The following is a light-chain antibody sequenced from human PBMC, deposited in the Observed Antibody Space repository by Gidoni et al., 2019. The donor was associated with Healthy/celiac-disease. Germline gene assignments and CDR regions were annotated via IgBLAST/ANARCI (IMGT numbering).Light chain of an antibody. CDR3: AAWDDSLSGWV. CDR1: RSNFGSNY. J-gene: IGLJ3*02. Sequence: QSVLTQPPSASGTPGQGVTNSCSGSRSNFGSNYVYWYQQLPGTAPKLLIYRNNQRPSGVPDRFSGSKSGTSASLAISGLRSEDEADYYCAAWDDSLSGWVFGGGTKLTVL. CDR2: RNN. V-gene: IGLV1-47*01.